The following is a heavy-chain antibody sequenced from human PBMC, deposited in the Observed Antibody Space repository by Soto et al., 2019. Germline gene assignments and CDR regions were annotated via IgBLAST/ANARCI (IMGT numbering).Heavy chain of an antibody. D-gene: IGHD5-12*01. Sequence: ASVKVSCKASGYVFNRYGMHWVRQAPGQRLEWMGWINSGNGNTKYSQKFQGRVTITRDTSTSTAYMELRSLRSDDTAVYYCALTYSGYDGFDYWGQGSLVTVSS. V-gene: IGHV1-3*01. J-gene: IGHJ4*02. CDR3: ALTYSGYDGFDY. CDR2: INSGNGNT. CDR1: GYVFNRYG.